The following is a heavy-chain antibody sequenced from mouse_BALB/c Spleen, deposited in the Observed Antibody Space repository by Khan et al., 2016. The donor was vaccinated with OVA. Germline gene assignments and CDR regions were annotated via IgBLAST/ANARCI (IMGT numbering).Heavy chain of an antibody. J-gene: IGHJ4*01. Sequence: QVQLQQSGPELVKPGASVKMSCKASGYTFTDYDIRWVKQRTGQGLEWIGEIYPGSGRTYYNKKFKGKATLTADKSSNTAYMQLSSLTSEDSAVYYCAKLFYGNSDAMDYWGQGTAVTVSS. V-gene: IGHV1-77*01. CDR3: AKLFYGNSDAMDY. D-gene: IGHD2-1*01. CDR2: IYPGSGRT. CDR1: GYTFTDYD.